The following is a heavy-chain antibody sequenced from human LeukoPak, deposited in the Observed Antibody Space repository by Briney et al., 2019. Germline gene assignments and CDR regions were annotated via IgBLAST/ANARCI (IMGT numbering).Heavy chain of an antibody. Sequence: SETLSLTCTVSGGSISSSSYYWGWIRQPPGKGLEWVGSIYYSGSTYYNPSLKSRVTISVDTSKNQFSLKLSSVTAADTAVYYCARVNYDYVWGSYRYSLAPDYWGQGTLVTVSS. CDR1: GGSISSSSYY. J-gene: IGHJ4*02. CDR3: ARVNYDYVWGSYRYSLAPDY. D-gene: IGHD3-16*02. V-gene: IGHV4-39*07. CDR2: IYYSGST.